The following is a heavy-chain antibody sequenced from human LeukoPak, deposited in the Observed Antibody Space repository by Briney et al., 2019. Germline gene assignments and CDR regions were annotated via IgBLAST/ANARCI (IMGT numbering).Heavy chain of an antibody. CDR3: ARRSGSQPYYFDY. D-gene: IGHD3-10*01. Sequence: GGSLRLSCAASGFTFSSYVMSWVRQAPGKGLEWVSTLNFSGETTYYADSVKGRFTISRDNSKNTLYLQMNSLRVDDTAVYSCARRSGSQPYYFDYWGQGTLVTVSS. CDR2: LNFSGETT. J-gene: IGHJ4*02. CDR1: GFTFSSYV. V-gene: IGHV3-23*01.